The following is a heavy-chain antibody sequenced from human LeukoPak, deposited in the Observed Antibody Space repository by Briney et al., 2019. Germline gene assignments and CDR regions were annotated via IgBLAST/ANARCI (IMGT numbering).Heavy chain of an antibody. Sequence: GGSLRLSCAASGFTFSNYYMSWIRQAPGKGLDWVSYIGSSGSTIYYADSVKGRFTISRDNAKNSLYLQMNSLRAEDTAVYYCASQGEYCSSTSCYGADYWGQGTLVTVSS. CDR2: IGSSGSTI. CDR1: GFTFSNYY. CDR3: ASQGEYCSSTSCYGADY. J-gene: IGHJ4*02. D-gene: IGHD2-2*01. V-gene: IGHV3-11*01.